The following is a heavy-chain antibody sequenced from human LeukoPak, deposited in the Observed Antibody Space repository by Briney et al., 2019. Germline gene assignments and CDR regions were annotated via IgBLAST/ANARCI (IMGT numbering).Heavy chain of an antibody. D-gene: IGHD3-3*01. CDR3: ARVESDYYYYMDV. V-gene: IGHV4-61*02. CDR1: GGSISSGSYY. J-gene: IGHJ6*03. CDR2: IYTSGST. Sequence: SGTLSLTCTVSGGSISSGSYYWSWIRQPAGKGLEWIGRIYTSGSTNYNPSLKSRVTISVDTSKNQFSLKLSSVTAADTAVYYCARVESDYYYYMDVWGKGTTVTISS.